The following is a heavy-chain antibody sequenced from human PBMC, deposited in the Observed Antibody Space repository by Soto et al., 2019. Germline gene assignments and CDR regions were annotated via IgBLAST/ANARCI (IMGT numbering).Heavy chain of an antibody. V-gene: IGHV4-39*01. CDR2: IYYSGST. Sequence: SETLSLTCTVSGGSISSGDYYWSWIRQPPGKGLEWIGSIYYSGSTYYNPSLKSRVTISVDTSKNQFSLKLSSVTAADTAVYYCARLGSSGWYTYWGQGTLVTVSS. CDR3: ARLGSSGWYTY. D-gene: IGHD6-19*01. J-gene: IGHJ4*02. CDR1: GGSISSGDYY.